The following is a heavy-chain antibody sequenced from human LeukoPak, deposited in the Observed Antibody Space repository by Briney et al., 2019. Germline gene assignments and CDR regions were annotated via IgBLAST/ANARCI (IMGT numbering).Heavy chain of an antibody. D-gene: IGHD2-21*02. CDR1: GGTFSSYA. CDR3: ARAGLVTHFDY. V-gene: IGHV1-69*05. CDR2: IIPILGTA. Sequence: GASVKVSCKASGGTFSSYAISWVRQAPGQGLGWMGGIIPILGTANYAQKFQGRVTITTDESTSTAYMELSRLRSDDTAVYYCARAGLVTHFDYWGQATLVTVSS. J-gene: IGHJ4*02.